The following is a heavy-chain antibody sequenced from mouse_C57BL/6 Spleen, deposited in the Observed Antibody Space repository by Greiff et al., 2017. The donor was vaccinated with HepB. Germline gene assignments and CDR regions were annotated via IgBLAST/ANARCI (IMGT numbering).Heavy chain of an antibody. CDR1: GFSLTSYG. CDR3: ARMRARYYYAMDY. J-gene: IGHJ4*01. V-gene: IGHV2-2*01. Sequence: QVQLQQSGPGLVQPSQSLSITCTVSGFSLTSYGVHWVRQSPGKGLEWLGVIWSGGSTDYNAAFISRLSISKDNSKSQVFFKMNSLQADDTAIYYCARMRARYYYAMDYWGQGTSVTVSS. CDR2: IWSGGST. D-gene: IGHD3-3*01.